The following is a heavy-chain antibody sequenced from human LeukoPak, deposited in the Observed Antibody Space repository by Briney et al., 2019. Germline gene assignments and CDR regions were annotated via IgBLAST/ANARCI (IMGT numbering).Heavy chain of an antibody. V-gene: IGHV3-30*02. CDR2: IRYDGSNK. J-gene: IGHJ4*02. CDR3: AKDLGLLPDY. D-gene: IGHD2-21*01. Sequence: PGGSLRLSCAASGFTVSSNYMSWVRQAPGKGLEWVSLIRYDGSNKYYADSVKGRFTISRDNSKNTLNLQMNSLRVEDTAVYYCAKDLGLLPDYWGQGTLVTVSS. CDR1: GFTVSSNY.